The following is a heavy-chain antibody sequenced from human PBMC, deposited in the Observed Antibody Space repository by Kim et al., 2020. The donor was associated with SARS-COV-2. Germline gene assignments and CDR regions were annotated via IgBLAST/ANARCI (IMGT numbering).Heavy chain of an antibody. V-gene: IGHV3-11*05. CDR3: ARENSRGWLFVYYFDF. J-gene: IGHJ4*02. Sequence: DSVKGRSTITRDNAKNSLSLQVNSLRAEDTAVYYCARENSRGWLFVYYFDFWGQGTVVTVSS. D-gene: IGHD6-19*01.